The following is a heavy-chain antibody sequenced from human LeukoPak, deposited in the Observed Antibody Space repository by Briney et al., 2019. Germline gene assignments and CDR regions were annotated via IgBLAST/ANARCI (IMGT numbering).Heavy chain of an antibody. CDR3: ARVLYYHDSSGYDQFDY. CDR1: GYTFTGYY. D-gene: IGHD3-22*01. CDR2: INPNSGGT. Sequence: ASVKVSCKASGYTFTGYYMHWVRQAPGQGLEWMGRINPNSGGTNYAQKFQGRVTMTRDTSISTAYMELSRLRSDDTAVYYCARVLYYHDSSGYDQFDYWGQGTLVTVSS. V-gene: IGHV1-2*06. J-gene: IGHJ4*02.